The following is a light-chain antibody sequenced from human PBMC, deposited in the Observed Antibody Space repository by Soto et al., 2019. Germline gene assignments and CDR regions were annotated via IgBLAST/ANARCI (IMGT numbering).Light chain of an antibody. V-gene: IGKV3-15*01. CDR3: QQYNNWPPWT. CDR2: GAS. J-gene: IGKJ1*01. Sequence: ELVLTQSPATPSLSPGERATLSCRASQSVSSYLAWHQQKPGQAPRLLIYGASTRATGIPARFSGSGSGTEFTLTISSLQSEDFAVYYCQQYNNWPPWTFGQGTKVDIK. CDR1: QSVSSY.